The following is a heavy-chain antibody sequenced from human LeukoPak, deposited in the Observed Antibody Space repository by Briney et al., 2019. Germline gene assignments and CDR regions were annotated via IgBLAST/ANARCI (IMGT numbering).Heavy chain of an antibody. Sequence: SETLSLTCTVSGGSISSSDYYGAWIRRPPGKGLEWIGSIYYSGNTYYHPSLKSRVTISVDTSKNQFCLKLSSVTAADTAVYYCASHRRYTTGSEEFDYWGQGALVTVSS. CDR3: ASHRRYTTGSEEFDY. CDR2: IYYSGNT. D-gene: IGHD2/OR15-2a*01. CDR1: GGSISSSDYY. V-gene: IGHV4-39*01. J-gene: IGHJ4*02.